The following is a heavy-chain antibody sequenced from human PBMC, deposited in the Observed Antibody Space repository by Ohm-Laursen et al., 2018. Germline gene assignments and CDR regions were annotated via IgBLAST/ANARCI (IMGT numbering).Heavy chain of an antibody. Sequence: SLRLSCTASGFTFSSYEMNWVRQAPGKGLEWVSYISSSGSTIYYADSVKGRFTISRDNAKDSLYLQMNSLRAEDTAVYYCARDRTFDYWGQGTLVTVSS. CDR1: GFTFSSYE. CDR2: ISSSGSTI. CDR3: ARDRTFDY. V-gene: IGHV3-48*03. J-gene: IGHJ4*02.